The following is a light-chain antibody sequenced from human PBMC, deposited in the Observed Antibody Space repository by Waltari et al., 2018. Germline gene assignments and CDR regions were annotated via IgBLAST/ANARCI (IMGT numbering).Light chain of an antibody. J-gene: IGLJ7*01. CDR1: TGAVTSRHY. CDR3: LLSFSGVHAV. CDR2: DSN. V-gene: IGLV7-46*01. Sequence: QAVVTQEPSLTVSPGGTVTPTCAPSTGAVTSRHYPSWFQQRPGQAPTTLIYDSNNNHSWTPARFSASLLGGKAALTLSGAQPEDEADYYCLLSFSGVHAVFGGGTHLTVL.